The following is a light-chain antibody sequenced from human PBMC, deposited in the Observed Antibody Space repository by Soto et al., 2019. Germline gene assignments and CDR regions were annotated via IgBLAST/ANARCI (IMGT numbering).Light chain of an antibody. Sequence: QSALTQPPSASGSPGQSVTISCTGTSSDVGGSNYVSWYQHLPGKAPKLMIYEVTKRPSGVPDRFSGSKSGNTAALTVSGVQAEDEADDYCPAQSGNLNCDMLLGGGTQLTVL. CDR1: SSDVGGSNY. J-gene: IGLJ2*01. CDR3: PAQSGNLNCDML. CDR2: EVT. V-gene: IGLV2-8*01.